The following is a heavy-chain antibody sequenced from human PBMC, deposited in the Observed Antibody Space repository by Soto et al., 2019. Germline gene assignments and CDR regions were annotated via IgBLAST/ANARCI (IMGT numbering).Heavy chain of an antibody. Sequence: EVQLLESGGGLVQPGGSLRLSCAASGFTISSNAMYWVRQAPGKGLEWGSGISDRGVTTHYADSVKVRFPISRDTSKNTLYLPLNTLRADDTAVYYCAKDKPVTTCFYYWGQGTLVTVS. CDR1: GFTISSNA. V-gene: IGHV3-23*01. D-gene: IGHD1-1*01. CDR2: ISDRGVTT. CDR3: AKDKPVTTCFYY. J-gene: IGHJ4*02.